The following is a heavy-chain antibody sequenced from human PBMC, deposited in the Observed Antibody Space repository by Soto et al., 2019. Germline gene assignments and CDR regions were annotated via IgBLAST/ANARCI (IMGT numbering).Heavy chain of an antibody. Sequence: GSLRLSCAASGFTFSSYSMNWVRQAPGKGLEWVSSISSSSSYIYYADAVKGRFTISRDNAKNSLYLQMNSLRAEDTAVYYCARVPPTMVRGVISDGYWFDPWGQGTLVTVSS. V-gene: IGHV3-21*01. D-gene: IGHD3-10*01. CDR3: ARVPPTMVRGVISDGYWFDP. J-gene: IGHJ5*02. CDR2: ISSSSSYI. CDR1: GFTFSSYS.